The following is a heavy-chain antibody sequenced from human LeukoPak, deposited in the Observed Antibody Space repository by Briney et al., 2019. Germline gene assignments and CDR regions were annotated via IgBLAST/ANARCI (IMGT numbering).Heavy chain of an antibody. CDR2: INPNSGGT. CDR1: GYTFTGYY. D-gene: IGHD1-26*01. J-gene: IGHJ4*02. CDR3: ARTRSGSYLFGY. V-gene: IGHV1-2*02. Sequence: ASAKVSCKACGYTFTGYYMHLVRQAPGQGLEWMGWINPNSGGTNYAQKFQGRVTMTRDTSISTAYMELSRLRSDDTAVYYCARTRSGSYLFGYWGQGTLVTVSS.